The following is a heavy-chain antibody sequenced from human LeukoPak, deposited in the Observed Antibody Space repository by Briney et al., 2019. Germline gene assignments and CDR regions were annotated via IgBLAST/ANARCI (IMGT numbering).Heavy chain of an antibody. V-gene: IGHV3-15*01. J-gene: IGHJ6*03. CDR1: GFTFSNAW. CDR2: IKSKPDGGTT. CDR3: TTRARGNYYDSSGYLVPYYYYYYMDV. D-gene: IGHD3-22*01. Sequence: GGSLRLSCAASGFTFSNAWMSWVRQAPGKGLEWVGRIKSKPDGGTTDYAAPVKGRFTISRDDSKNTLYLQMNSLKTEDTAVYYCTTRARGNYYDSSGYLVPYYYYYYMDVWGKGTTVTVSS.